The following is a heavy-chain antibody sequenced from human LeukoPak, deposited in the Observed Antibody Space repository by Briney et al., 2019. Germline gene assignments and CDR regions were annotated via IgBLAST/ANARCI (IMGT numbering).Heavy chain of an antibody. CDR3: ARSYHYGSGSYSYYYDY. V-gene: IGHV4-59*08. J-gene: IGHJ4*02. D-gene: IGHD3-10*01. CDR1: GGSIRSFY. Sequence: PSETLSLTCTVSGGSIRSFYWSWIRQPPGKGLEWIGYIYNTGSTEYNPSLKSRVTISVDTSKKQFSLRLSAVTAADTAVYYCARSYHYGSGSYSYYYDYWGQGTLVTVSS. CDR2: IYNTGST.